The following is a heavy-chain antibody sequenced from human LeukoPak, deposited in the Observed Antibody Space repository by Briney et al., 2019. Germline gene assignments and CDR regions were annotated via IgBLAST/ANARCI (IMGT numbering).Heavy chain of an antibody. J-gene: IGHJ5*02. V-gene: IGHV3-11*05. CDR1: GFTFSDYY. CDR2: ITSSGYYT. Sequence: GGSLRLSCAASGFTFSDYYMTWIRQAPGKGLEWVSYITSSGYYTNYGDSVKGRFAMSRDNAKKSLYLQMDSLRAEDTAVYYCARVSKAANPTSDSPWFDPWGQGTLVTVSS. CDR3: ARVSKAANPTSDSPWFDP. D-gene: IGHD2-15*01.